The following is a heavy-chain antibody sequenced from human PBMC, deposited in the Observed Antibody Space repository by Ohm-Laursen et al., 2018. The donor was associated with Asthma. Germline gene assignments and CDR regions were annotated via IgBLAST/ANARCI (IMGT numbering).Heavy chain of an antibody. D-gene: IGHD3-3*01. Sequence: SLRLSCTASGFSFHEYAMHWVRQSPGKGLEWVSGISWNSGSIGYADSVKGRFTISRDNAKHSLYLQMTSLRVEDTAVYYCAKDPRLLEWSQGGFDYWGQGTLVTVSS. V-gene: IGHV3-9*01. CDR3: AKDPRLLEWSQGGFDY. CDR2: ISWNSGSI. CDR1: GFSFHEYA. J-gene: IGHJ4*02.